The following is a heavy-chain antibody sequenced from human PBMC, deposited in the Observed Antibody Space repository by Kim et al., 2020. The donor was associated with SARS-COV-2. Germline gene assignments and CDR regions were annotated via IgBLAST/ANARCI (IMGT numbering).Heavy chain of an antibody. J-gene: IGHJ4*02. Sequence: NKYYADSVKGRFTISRDNSKNTLYLQMNSLRAEDTAVYYCARSDDGYPNYWGQGTLVTVSS. CDR2: NK. D-gene: IGHD5-12*01. V-gene: IGHV3-30*01. CDR3: ARSDDGYPNY.